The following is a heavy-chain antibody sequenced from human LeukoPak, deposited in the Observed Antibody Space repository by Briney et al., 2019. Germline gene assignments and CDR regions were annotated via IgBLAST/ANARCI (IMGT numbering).Heavy chain of an antibody. CDR1: GFTFSSYG. V-gene: IGHV3-33*01. CDR2: IWYDGSNK. CDR3: ARDRRFGELSLDL. J-gene: IGHJ5*02. D-gene: IGHD3-10*01. Sequence: PGRSLRLSCAASGFTFSSYGMHWVRQAPGKGLEWVAVIWYDGSNKYYADSVKGRFTISRDNSKNTLYLQMNSLRAEDTAVYYCARDRRFGELSLDLWGQGTLVTVSS.